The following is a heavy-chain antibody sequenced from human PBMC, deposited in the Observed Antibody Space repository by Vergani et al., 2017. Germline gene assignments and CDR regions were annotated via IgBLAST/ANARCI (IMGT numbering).Heavy chain of an antibody. J-gene: IGHJ6*02. CDR3: AGVRSSTGLYYYYYYGMDV. CDR1: GFTFSSYS. D-gene: IGHD2-2*01. V-gene: IGHV3-48*01. CDR2: ISSSSSTI. Sequence: EVQLVESGGGLVQPGGSLRLSCAASGFTFSSYSMNWVRQAPGKGLEWVSYISSSSSTIYYADSVKGRFTISRDNAKNSLYLQMNSLRAEDTAVYYCAGVRSSTGLYYYYYYGMDVWGQGTTVTVSS.